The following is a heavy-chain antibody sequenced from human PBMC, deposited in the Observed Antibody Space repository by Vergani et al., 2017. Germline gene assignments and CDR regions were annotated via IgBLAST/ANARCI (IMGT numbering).Heavy chain of an antibody. J-gene: IGHJ3*02. CDR1: GFTFSSYS. Sequence: EVQLVESGGGLVKPGGSLRLSCAASGFTFSSYSMNWVRQAPGKGLEWVSSISSSSSYIYYADSVKGRFTISRDNAKNSLYLQMNSLRAEDTAVYYCARGRYDCWSGYYKREAFDIWGQGTMVTVSS. V-gene: IGHV3-21*01. CDR2: ISSSSSYI. D-gene: IGHD3-3*01. CDR3: ARGRYDCWSGYYKREAFDI.